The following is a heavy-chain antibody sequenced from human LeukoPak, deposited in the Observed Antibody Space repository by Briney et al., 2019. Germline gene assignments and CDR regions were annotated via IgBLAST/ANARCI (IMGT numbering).Heavy chain of an antibody. CDR3: ARVGVMTRPFDY. J-gene: IGHJ4*02. D-gene: IGHD3-16*01. V-gene: IGHV1-24*01. CDR2: FDPEDGET. Sequence: ASVKVSCKVSGYTLTELSMHWVRQAPGKALEWMGGFDPEDGETIYAQKFQGRVTMTEDTSTDTAYMELSSLRSEDTAVYYCARVGVMTRPFDYWGQGTLVTVSS. CDR1: GYTLTELS.